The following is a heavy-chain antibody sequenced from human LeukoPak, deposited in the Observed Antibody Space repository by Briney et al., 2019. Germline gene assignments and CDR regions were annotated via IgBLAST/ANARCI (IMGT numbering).Heavy chain of an antibody. V-gene: IGHV3-48*03. D-gene: IGHD1-26*01. J-gene: IGHJ3*02. CDR1: RFSFSSYE. CDR3: ARVFSGSYNTAFDI. Sequence: RGAPRVSCADPRFSFSSYEMNWVRQAPRKGLWWVSYISSSGSTIYYADSLKGRFTISRDNAKISLYLQMNSLRAEDTAVYYCARVFSGSYNTAFDIWGQGTMVTVSS. CDR2: ISSSGSTI.